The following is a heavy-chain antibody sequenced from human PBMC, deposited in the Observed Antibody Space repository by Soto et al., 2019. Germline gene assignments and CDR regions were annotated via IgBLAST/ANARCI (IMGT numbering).Heavy chain of an antibody. CDR3: ASDIVVVIKVPDDYYYGMDV. D-gene: IGHD2-15*01. CDR1: GGIFSSHA. V-gene: IGHV1-69*06. CDR2: IVPMFGTS. Sequence: SVKVSCKTSGGIFSSHAFTWVRQAPGQGLEWMGGIVPMFGTSNYEQHFQGRVTITADKSTSTVYMELSSLRSEDTGVYYCASDIVVVIKVPDDYYYGMDVWGQGTTVTVSS. J-gene: IGHJ6*02.